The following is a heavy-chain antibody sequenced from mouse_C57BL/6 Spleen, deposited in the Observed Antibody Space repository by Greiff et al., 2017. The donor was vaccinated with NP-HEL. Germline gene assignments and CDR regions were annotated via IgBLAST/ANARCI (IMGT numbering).Heavy chain of an antibody. D-gene: IGHD2-3*01. CDR3: ARGGDGYFFFAY. CDR2: IYPGDGDT. J-gene: IGHJ3*01. Sequence: VQLQESGAELVKPGASVKISCKASGYAFSSYWMNWVKQRPGKGLEWIGQIYPGDGDTNYNGQFKGKATLTADKSASTAYMQLSSLTSEDSAVYFCARGGDGYFFFAYWGQGTLVTVSA. V-gene: IGHV1-80*01. CDR1: GYAFSSYW.